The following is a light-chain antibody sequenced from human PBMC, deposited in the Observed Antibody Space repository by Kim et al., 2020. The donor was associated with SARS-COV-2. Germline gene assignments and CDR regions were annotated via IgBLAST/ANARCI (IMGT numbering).Light chain of an antibody. V-gene: IGLV2-14*04. J-gene: IGLJ3*02. CDR2: DVT. CDR3: SSFTSSSTRV. CDR1: SRDVGDYDY. Sequence: GHSVTSACTGTSRDVGDYDYVSCYQQNPGKAPKLMIYDVTKRPSGVSDRFSGSKSGNTASLTISGLQAEDEADYYCSSFTSSSTRVFGGGTQLTVL.